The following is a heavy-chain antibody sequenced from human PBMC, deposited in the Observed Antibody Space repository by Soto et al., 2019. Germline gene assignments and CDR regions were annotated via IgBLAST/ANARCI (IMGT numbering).Heavy chain of an antibody. CDR3: ALTLAWGLNLGS. Sequence: GESLKISCQASGYNFISHWITWVRQMPGKGLEWMGRIDPSDSYTNYSPSFQGHVTISADKSISTAYLQWSSLKASDTAMYYCALTLAWGLNLGSWGPGSLVVVSS. CDR1: GYNFISHW. J-gene: IGHJ5*02. CDR2: IDPSDSYT. V-gene: IGHV5-10-1*01. D-gene: IGHD3-10*01.